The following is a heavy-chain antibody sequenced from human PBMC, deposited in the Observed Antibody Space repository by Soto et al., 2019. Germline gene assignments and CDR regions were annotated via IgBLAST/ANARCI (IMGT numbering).Heavy chain of an antibody. J-gene: IGHJ4*02. CDR3: ASYTGYSSSWYRVY. Sequence: PSETLSLTCAVYGGSFSGYYWSWIRQPPGKGLEWIGEINHSGSTNYNPSLKSRVTISVDTSKNQFSLKLSSVTAADTAVYYCASYTGYSSSWYRVYWGQGTLVTVS. CDR1: GGSFSGYY. D-gene: IGHD6-13*01. CDR2: INHSGST. V-gene: IGHV4-34*01.